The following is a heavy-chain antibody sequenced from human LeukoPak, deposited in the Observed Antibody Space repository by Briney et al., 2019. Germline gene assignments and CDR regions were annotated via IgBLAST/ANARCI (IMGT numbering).Heavy chain of an antibody. Sequence: GGSLRLSCAASGFTFSRYSMNWVRQAPGKGLEWVSSIRSSGSDTYYSDSLKGRFTISRDNAKNSLSLQMNSLRAEDTAVYYCVREYRGSLDYWGQGTLVTVSS. CDR3: VREYRGSLDY. J-gene: IGHJ4*02. CDR1: GFTFSRYS. D-gene: IGHD1-26*01. CDR2: IRSSGSDT. V-gene: IGHV3-21*01.